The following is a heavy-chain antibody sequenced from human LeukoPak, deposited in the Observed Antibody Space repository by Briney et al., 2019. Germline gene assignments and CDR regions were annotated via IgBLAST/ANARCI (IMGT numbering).Heavy chain of an antibody. Sequence: PGGSLSLYCAASGFTFSDYYMSWIRRAPGKGLEWVSYISSSGSTIYYADSVKGRFTISRNNAKNSLYLQMNSLRAEDTAVYYCARDKRDFWSGYHGQYYYYGMDVWGQGTTVTVSS. D-gene: IGHD3-3*01. V-gene: IGHV3-11*01. CDR1: GFTFSDYY. CDR3: ARDKRDFWSGYHGQYYYYGMDV. J-gene: IGHJ6*02. CDR2: ISSSGSTI.